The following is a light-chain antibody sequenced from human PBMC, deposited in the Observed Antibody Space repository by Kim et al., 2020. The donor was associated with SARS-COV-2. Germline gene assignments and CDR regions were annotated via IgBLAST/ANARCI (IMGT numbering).Light chain of an antibody. V-gene: IGLV3-19*01. CDR2: GKN. CDR1: SLRRYY. J-gene: IGLJ1*01. Sequence: SSELTQDPAVSVALGQTVRITCQGDSLRRYYASWYQQKPGQAPVLVIYGKNNRPSGIPDRFSGSSSGNTASLTITGAQAEDEADYYCNSRDSSGNHYVFGTGTKVTV. CDR3: NSRDSSGNHYV.